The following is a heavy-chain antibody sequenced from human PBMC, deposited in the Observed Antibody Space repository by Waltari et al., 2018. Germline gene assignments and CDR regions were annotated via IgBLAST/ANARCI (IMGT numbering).Heavy chain of an antibody. CDR3: ATAARGDNADEAY. J-gene: IGHJ4*02. V-gene: IGHV3-7*01. D-gene: IGHD2-21*01. Sequence: EVQLVESGGDLVQPGGSLRLSCAASGFNFSAYHMSWVRQPPGKGLEWMANINPDGSAKFYVDSVKGRFTISRDNSKKSLSLQMHSLRVDDTAVYYCATAARGDNADEAYWGQGSLVTVSS. CDR1: GFNFSAYH. CDR2: INPDGSAK.